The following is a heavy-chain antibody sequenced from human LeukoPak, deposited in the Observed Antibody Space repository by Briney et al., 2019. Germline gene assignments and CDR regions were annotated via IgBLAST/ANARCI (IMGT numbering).Heavy chain of an antibody. CDR1: GFTFSNAW. CDR2: IKSKTDGGTT. CDR3: TTDLEYYYGSGGYYIRFDY. D-gene: IGHD3-10*01. V-gene: IGHV3-15*01. Sequence: GGSLRLSCAASGFTFSNAWMSWVRQAPGKGLEWVGRIKSKTDGGTTDYAAPVKGRFTISRDDSKNTLYLQMNSLKTEDTAVYYCTTDLEYYYGSGGYYIRFDYWGQGTLVTVSS. J-gene: IGHJ4*02.